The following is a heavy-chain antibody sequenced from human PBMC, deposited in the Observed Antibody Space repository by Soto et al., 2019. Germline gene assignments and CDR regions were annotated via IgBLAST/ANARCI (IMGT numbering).Heavy chain of an antibody. D-gene: IGHD2-21*01. CDR3: AIESDGGY. V-gene: IGHV3-64*04. Sequence: VQLVESGGGLVQPGGSLRLSCSASGFIFSESTIYWVRQVPGKGLEAISAVSTSGRSTYYADSVKDRFTISRDNSKNTLFLQMNNLRAEDTALYYCAIESDGGYWGQGTLVTVSS. CDR1: GFIFSEST. J-gene: IGHJ4*02. CDR2: VSTSGRST.